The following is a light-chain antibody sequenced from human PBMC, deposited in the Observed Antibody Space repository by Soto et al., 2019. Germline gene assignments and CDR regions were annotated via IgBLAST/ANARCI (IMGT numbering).Light chain of an antibody. J-gene: IGKJ2*01. CDR3: MQALQTPPYT. V-gene: IGKV2-28*01. Sequence: DIVMTQSPLSLPVTPGEPASISCRASQSLLHSNGQNYLDWYLQKPGQSPQLLIYLGSNRASGVPDRFSGRGSGTDFTLRISRVEAEDVGIYYCMQALQTPPYTFGLGTKLE. CDR1: QSLLHSNGQNY. CDR2: LGS.